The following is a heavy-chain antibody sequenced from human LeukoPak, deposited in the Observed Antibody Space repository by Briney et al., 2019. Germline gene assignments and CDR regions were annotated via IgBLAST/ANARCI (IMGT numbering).Heavy chain of an antibody. V-gene: IGHV3-30*02. J-gene: IGHJ4*02. CDR3: ARAPRDIVVVPAAIFHFDY. D-gene: IGHD2-2*01. Sequence: GGSLRLSCAASGFTFSSYGMHWVRQAPGKGLEWVAFIRYDGSNKYYADSVKGRFTISRDNSKNTLYLQMNSLRAEDTAVYYCARAPRDIVVVPAAIFHFDYWGQGTLVTVSS. CDR2: IRYDGSNK. CDR1: GFTFSSYG.